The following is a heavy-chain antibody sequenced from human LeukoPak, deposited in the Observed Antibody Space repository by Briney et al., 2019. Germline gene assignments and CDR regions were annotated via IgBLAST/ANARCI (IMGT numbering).Heavy chain of an antibody. Sequence: AGGSLRLSCAASGFTFSSYAMSWVRQAPGKGLEWVSAISGSGGSTYYADSVKGRFTISRDNSRDTLYLQMNSLRAEDTAVYHCAKGYYDYVWGSYYFDYWGQGTLVTVSS. J-gene: IGHJ4*02. D-gene: IGHD3-16*01. V-gene: IGHV3-23*01. CDR3: AKGYYDYVWGSYYFDY. CDR1: GFTFSSYA. CDR2: ISGSGGST.